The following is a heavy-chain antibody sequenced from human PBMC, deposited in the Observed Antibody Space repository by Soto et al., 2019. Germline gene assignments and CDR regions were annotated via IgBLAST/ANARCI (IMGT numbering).Heavy chain of an antibody. CDR1: GFAFDDYY. CDR2: TRDKPNNYAA. D-gene: IGHD1-26*01. Sequence: EGQLVQSGGGLVLPGGSLRLSCTASGFAFDDYYMDWVRQVPGKGLEWIGRTRDKPNNYAAEYVASVKGRFTISRDASKDSMYLQMNTVKTEDTAVYYCARDTGGSYDYWGQGALVIVSS. V-gene: IGHV3-72*01. J-gene: IGHJ4*02. CDR3: ARDTGGSYDY.